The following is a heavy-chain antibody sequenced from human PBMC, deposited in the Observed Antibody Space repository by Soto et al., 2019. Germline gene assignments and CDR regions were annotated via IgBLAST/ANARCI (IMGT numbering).Heavy chain of an antibody. CDR3: AKDRRAGGNSAFYFDF. D-gene: IGHD3-16*01. J-gene: IGHJ4*02. CDR1: RFTVSNDA. V-gene: IGHV3-23*01. Sequence: GGSLRLSFASCRFTVSNDAMRWLRHTPGKGLEWVSLISATGGGTYYADSVKGRFTISRDNSHNTLYLQVHSLTAEDTAVYYCAKDRRAGGNSAFYFDFWGQGAQFIVS. CDR2: ISATGGGT.